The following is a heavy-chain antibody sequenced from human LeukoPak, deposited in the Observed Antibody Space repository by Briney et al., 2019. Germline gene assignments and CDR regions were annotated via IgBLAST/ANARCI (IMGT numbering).Heavy chain of an antibody. V-gene: IGHV4-34*01. D-gene: IGHD3-22*01. Sequence: PSETLSLTCAVYGGSFSGYYWSWIRQPPGKGLEWIGEINHSGSTNYNPSLKSRVTISVDTSKNQFSLKLSSVTAADTAVYYCARAISYYDSSGYYVYYFDSWGQGTLVTVSS. CDR3: ARAISYYDSSGYYVYYFDS. CDR1: GGSFSGYY. J-gene: IGHJ4*02. CDR2: INHSGST.